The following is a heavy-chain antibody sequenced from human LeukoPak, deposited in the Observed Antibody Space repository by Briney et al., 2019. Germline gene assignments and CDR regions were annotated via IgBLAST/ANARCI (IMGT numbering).Heavy chain of an antibody. CDR2: ISAYNGNT. CDR3: ARDPQPSYYYDSSGYYLPDY. CDR1: GYTFTSYG. J-gene: IGHJ4*02. Sequence: GASVKVSCKASGYTFTSYGISWVRQAPGQGLEWMGWISAYNGNTNYAQKLRGRVTMTTDTSTSTAYMELRSLRSDDTAVYYCARDPQPSYYYDSSGYYLPDYWGQGTLVTVSS. V-gene: IGHV1-18*01. D-gene: IGHD3-22*01.